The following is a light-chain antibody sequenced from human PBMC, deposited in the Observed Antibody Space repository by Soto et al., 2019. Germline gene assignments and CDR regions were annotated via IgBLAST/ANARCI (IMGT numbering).Light chain of an antibody. J-gene: IGKJ4*01. CDR3: QQYRSWPLT. Sequence: EIVMTQSPATLSVSPGERATLSCRASQSVSSNLAWYQQKPGQAPRLLIYGAPNRATGIPARFSGSGSGTEFTLTISSLQSEDFAVYYCQQYRSWPLTFGGGTKVDIK. V-gene: IGKV3-15*01. CDR2: GAP. CDR1: QSVSSN.